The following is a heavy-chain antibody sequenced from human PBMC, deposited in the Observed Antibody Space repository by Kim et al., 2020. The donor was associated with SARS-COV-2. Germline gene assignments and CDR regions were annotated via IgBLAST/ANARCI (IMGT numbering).Heavy chain of an antibody. J-gene: IGHJ4*02. V-gene: IGHV4-31*03. CDR2: IYYSGGT. Sequence: SETLSLTCTVSGGSISGAGYYWIWIRQHPGKGLDGIGYIYYSGGTYYNLSLKSRVTISVDTSKNQFSLKLSSVAAADTAVYYCARANMITFGGVIGHFDYWGQETLVSVSS. CDR3: ARANMITFGGVIGHFDY. D-gene: IGHD3-16*02. CDR1: GGSISGAGYY.